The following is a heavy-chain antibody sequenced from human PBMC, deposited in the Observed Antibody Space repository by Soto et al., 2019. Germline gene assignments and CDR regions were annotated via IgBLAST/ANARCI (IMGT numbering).Heavy chain of an antibody. CDR2: IIPIFGTA. J-gene: IGHJ6*02. CDR1: GGTFSSYA. V-gene: IGHV1-69*13. CDR3: ATREKLGDYYYGMDV. Sequence: AAVKVSCKASGGTFSSYAISWVRQAPGQGLEWMGGIIPIFGTANYAQKFQGRVTITADESTSTAYMELSSLRSEDTAVYYFATREKLGDYYYGMDVWGQGTTVTVSS. D-gene: IGHD3-10*01.